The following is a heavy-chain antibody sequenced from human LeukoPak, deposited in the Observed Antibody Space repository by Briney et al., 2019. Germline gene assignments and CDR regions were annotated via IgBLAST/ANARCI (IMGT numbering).Heavy chain of an antibody. CDR2: ISYDGSNK. CDR3: AEDQELLWFGELTSAFGI. V-gene: IGHV3-30*18. D-gene: IGHD3-10*01. Sequence: GGSLRLSCAATGXTFSSYGVHWVRQAPGKGQEWVAVISYDGSNKYYADSVKGRFTISRDNSKNTLYLQMNSLRAEDTAVYYCAEDQELLWFGELTSAFGIWGQGIMVTVSS. J-gene: IGHJ3*02. CDR1: GXTFSSYG.